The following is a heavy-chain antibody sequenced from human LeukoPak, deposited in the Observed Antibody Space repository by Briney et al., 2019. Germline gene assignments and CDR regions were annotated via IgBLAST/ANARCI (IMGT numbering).Heavy chain of an antibody. V-gene: IGHV1-18*01. CDR3: ARVRWDAFDI. CDR1: GGTFSSYA. D-gene: IGHD2-15*01. Sequence: GASVKVSCKASGGTFSSYAISWVRQAPGQGLEWMGWISAYNGNTNYAQKLQGRVTMTTDTSTSTAYMELRSLRSDDTAVYYCARVRWDAFDIWGQGTMVTVSS. CDR2: ISAYNGNT. J-gene: IGHJ3*02.